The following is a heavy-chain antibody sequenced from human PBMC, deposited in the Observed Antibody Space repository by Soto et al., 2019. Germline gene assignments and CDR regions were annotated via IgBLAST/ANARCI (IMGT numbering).Heavy chain of an antibody. J-gene: IGHJ6*02. CDR2: IIPIFGTA. V-gene: IGHV1-69*01. D-gene: IGHD3-22*01. CDR3: AATYYYDSSGYYYDLWDYYGMDV. Sequence: QVQLVQSGAEVKKPGSSVKVSCTASGGTFSSYAISWVRQAPGQGLEWMGGIIPIFGTANYAQTFQGRVTITADESTRTAYMELSSLRSEDTAVYYCAATYYYDSSGYYYDLWDYYGMDVWGQGTTVTVSS. CDR1: GGTFSSYA.